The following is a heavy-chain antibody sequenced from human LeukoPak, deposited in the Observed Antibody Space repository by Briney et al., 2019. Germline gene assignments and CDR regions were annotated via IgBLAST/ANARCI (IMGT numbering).Heavy chain of an antibody. J-gene: IGHJ3*02. CDR1: GGTFSSYA. Sequence: SVKVSCKASGGTFSSYAISWVRQAPGQGLEWMGRIIPILGIANYAQKFQGRVTITADKSTSTAYMELSSLRSEDTAVYYCAREGRSGGWYLDAFDIWGQGTMVTVSS. V-gene: IGHV1-69*04. D-gene: IGHD6-19*01. CDR3: AREGRSGGWYLDAFDI. CDR2: IIPILGIA.